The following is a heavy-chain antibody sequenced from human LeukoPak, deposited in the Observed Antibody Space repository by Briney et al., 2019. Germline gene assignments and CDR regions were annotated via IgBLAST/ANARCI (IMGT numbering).Heavy chain of an antibody. CDR1: GYTFTSYY. Sequence: ASVKVSCKASGYTFTSYYMHWVRQAPGQGLEWMGIINPSGGSTSYAQKFQGRVTISVDTSKNQSSLKLSSVTAADTAVYYCARDHGNIVVVTATPGAFDIWGQGTMVTVSS. V-gene: IGHV1-46*01. CDR2: INPSGGST. D-gene: IGHD2-21*02. J-gene: IGHJ3*02. CDR3: ARDHGNIVVVTATPGAFDI.